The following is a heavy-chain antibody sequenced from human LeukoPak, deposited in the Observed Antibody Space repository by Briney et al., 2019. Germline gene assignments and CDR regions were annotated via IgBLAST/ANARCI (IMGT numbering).Heavy chain of an antibody. Sequence: SETLSLTCAVYGGSFSGYYWSWIRQPPGKGLEWIGEINHSGSTNYNPSLKSRVTISVDTSKNQFSLKLRSVTAADTAVYYCARGQARLAWFDPWGQGTLVTVSS. D-gene: IGHD6-19*01. V-gene: IGHV4-34*01. CDR2: INHSGST. J-gene: IGHJ5*02. CDR1: GGSFSGYY. CDR3: ARGQARLAWFDP.